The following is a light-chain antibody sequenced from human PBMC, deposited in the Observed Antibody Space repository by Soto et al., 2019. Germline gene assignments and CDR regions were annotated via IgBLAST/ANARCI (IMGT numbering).Light chain of an antibody. CDR3: SSYTSSSTTYV. J-gene: IGLJ1*01. Sequence: QSVLTQPASVSGSPGQSITISCTGNSRDVGSYNYVSWYQQHPGKAPKLMIYEVSNRPTRVSNRYSGYKSRNTGSLTISGLQAEDEADYYCSSYTSSSTTYVYRTGTKLTVL. CDR2: EVS. CDR1: SRDVGSYNY. V-gene: IGLV2-14*01.